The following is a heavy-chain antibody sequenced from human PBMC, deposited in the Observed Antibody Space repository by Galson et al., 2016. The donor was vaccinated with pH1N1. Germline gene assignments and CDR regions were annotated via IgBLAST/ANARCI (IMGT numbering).Heavy chain of an antibody. V-gene: IGHV3-48*03. CDR3: ARPAEQQWLVILPFGY. CDR1: GFAFSSYE. J-gene: IGHJ4*02. D-gene: IGHD6-19*01. CDR2: ISRSGSTI. Sequence: SLRLSCAASGFAFSSYEMIWVRQAPGKGLEWVSHISRSGSTIHYADSVKGRFTVSRDNAKNSLYLQMNSLRAEDTAVYYCARPAEQQWLVILPFGYWGQGILVTVSS.